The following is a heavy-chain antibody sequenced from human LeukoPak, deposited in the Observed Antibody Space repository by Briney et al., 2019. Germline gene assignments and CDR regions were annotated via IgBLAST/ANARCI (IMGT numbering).Heavy chain of an antibody. J-gene: IGHJ4*02. CDR1: GFTFRRYW. CDR2: IKQDGSEK. V-gene: IGHV3-7*01. Sequence: GGSLRLSCAASGFTFRRYWMSWVRQAPGKGLEWVANIKQDGSEKYYVDSVKGRFTISRDNAKNSLYLQMNSLRAEDTAVYYCARYEEYYYDSSGYPTAFDYWGQGTLVTVSS. CDR3: ARYEEYYYDSSGYPTAFDY. D-gene: IGHD3-22*01.